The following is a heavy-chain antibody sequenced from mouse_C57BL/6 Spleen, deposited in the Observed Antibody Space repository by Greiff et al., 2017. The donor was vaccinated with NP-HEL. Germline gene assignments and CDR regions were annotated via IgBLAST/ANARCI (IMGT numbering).Heavy chain of an antibody. D-gene: IGHD2-3*01. CDR2: IDPETGGT. CDR3: TRDGYHSYFDY. Sequence: VQLQQSGAELVRPGASVTLSCKASGYTFTDYEMHWVKQTPVHGLEWIGAIDPETGGTAYNQKFKGKAILTADKSSSTAYMELRSLTSEDSAVYYCTRDGYHSYFDYWGQGTTLTVSS. J-gene: IGHJ2*01. V-gene: IGHV1-15*01. CDR1: GYTFTDYE.